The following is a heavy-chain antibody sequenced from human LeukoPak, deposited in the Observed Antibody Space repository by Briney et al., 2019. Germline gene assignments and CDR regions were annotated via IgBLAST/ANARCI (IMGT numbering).Heavy chain of an antibody. Sequence: GGSLRLSCAASGFIFSDYYMSWIRQAPGKGLEWVSYISSSGSTMYYTDSVKGRFTISRDNAKNSLYLQMNSLRAEDTAVYYCARALSYYDFWSGYYRDYFDYWGQGTLVTVSS. J-gene: IGHJ4*02. CDR1: GFIFSDYY. V-gene: IGHV3-11*04. D-gene: IGHD3-3*01. CDR2: ISSSGSTM. CDR3: ARALSYYDFWSGYYRDYFDY.